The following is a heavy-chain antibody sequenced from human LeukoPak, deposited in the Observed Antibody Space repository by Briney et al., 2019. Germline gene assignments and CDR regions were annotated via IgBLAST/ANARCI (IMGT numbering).Heavy chain of an antibody. Sequence: GGSLRLSCAVSGLTVSNNFMSWVRQAPGRGLEYVSIIYSGGITYYADSVKGRFTISRDNSKNTVYLQMNSLRVEDTAVYYCASYPSSSNYWGQGTLVTVSS. CDR2: IYSGGIT. CDR1: GLTVSNNF. V-gene: IGHV3-53*01. J-gene: IGHJ4*02. CDR3: ASYPSSSNY.